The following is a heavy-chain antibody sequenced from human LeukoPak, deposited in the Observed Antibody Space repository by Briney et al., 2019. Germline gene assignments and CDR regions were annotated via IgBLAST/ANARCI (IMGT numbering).Heavy chain of an antibody. V-gene: IGHV3-21*01. D-gene: IGHD6-19*01. CDR1: GFTFSSYS. CDR2: ISSSSSYI. Sequence: GGSLRLSCAASGFTFSSYSMNWVRQAPGKGLEWVSSISSSSSYIHYADSVKGRFTISRDNAKNSLYLQMNSLRAEDTAVYYCARRFRYSSGWYGDYWGQGTLVTVSS. CDR3: ARRFRYSSGWYGDY. J-gene: IGHJ4*02.